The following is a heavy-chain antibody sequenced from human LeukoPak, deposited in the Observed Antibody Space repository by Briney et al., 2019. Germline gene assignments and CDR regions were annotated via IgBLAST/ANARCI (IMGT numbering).Heavy chain of an antibody. CDR3: ARQIVVVLAAIPRELDY. D-gene: IGHD2-2*01. Sequence: NPSETVSLTCAVSGGSISSSNWWSWVRQPPGKGLEWIGEIYHSGSTNYNPSLKSRVTISVDRSKNQFSLKLSSVTAADTAVYYCARQIVVVLAAIPRELDYWGQGTLVTVSS. CDR2: IYHSGST. J-gene: IGHJ4*02. V-gene: IGHV4-4*02. CDR1: GGSISSSNW.